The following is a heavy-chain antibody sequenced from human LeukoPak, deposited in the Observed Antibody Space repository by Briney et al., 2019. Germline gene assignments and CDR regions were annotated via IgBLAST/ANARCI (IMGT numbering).Heavy chain of an antibody. CDR3: ARIWYDSSGYYGGFDH. CDR2: VYYSGST. V-gene: IGHV4-59*08. J-gene: IGHJ4*02. CDR1: GRSISSNY. Sequence: PSETLSLTCTVSGRSISSNYSSWIRQPPGKGLEWIGYVYYSGSTTYNPSLKSRVTISVDTSKKQFSLRLTSVTAADTDVYFCARIWYDSSGYYGGFDHWGPGTLVTVSS. D-gene: IGHD3-22*01.